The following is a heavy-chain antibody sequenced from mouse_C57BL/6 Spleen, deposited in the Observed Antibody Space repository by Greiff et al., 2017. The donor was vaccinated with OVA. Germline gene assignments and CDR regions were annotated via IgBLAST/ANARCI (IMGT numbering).Heavy chain of an antibody. CDR3: ARSNGYAMDY. D-gene: IGHD1-1*02. CDR1: GYTFTSYW. J-gene: IGHJ4*01. CDR2: IHPNSGST. Sequence: QVQLQQPGAELVKPGASVKLSCKASGYTFTSYWMHWVKQRPGPGLEWIGMIHPNSGSTNYNEKFKSKATLTVDKSSSTAYMQLSSLTSEDSAVYYCARSNGYAMDYWGQGTSVTVSS. V-gene: IGHV1-64*01.